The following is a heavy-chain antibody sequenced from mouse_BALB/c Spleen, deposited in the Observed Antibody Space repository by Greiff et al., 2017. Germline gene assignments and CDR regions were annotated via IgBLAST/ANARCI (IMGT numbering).Heavy chain of an antibody. CDR3: ARNGNYYGSSYAMDY. V-gene: IGHV2-2*02. CDR1: GFSLTSYG. Sequence: VNVVESGPGLVQPSQSLSITCTVSGFSLTSYGVHWVRQSPGKGLEWLGVIWSGGSTDYNAAFISRLSISKDNSKSQVFFKMNSLQANDTAIYYCARNGNYYGSSYAMDYWGQGTSVTVSS. CDR2: IWSGGST. D-gene: IGHD1-1*01. J-gene: IGHJ4*01.